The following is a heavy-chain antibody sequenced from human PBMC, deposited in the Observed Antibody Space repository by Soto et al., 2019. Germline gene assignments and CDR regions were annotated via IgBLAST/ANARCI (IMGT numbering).Heavy chain of an antibody. CDR1: GYTFTGYY. CDR2: INPNSGGT. J-gene: IGHJ4*02. V-gene: IGHV1-2*02. CDR3: ARDRPRGAYSSGWGQSGNGDY. Sequence: QVPLVQSGAEVKKPGASVKVSCKASGYTFTGYYMHWVRQAPGQGLEWMGWINPNSGGTNYAQKFQGRVTMTRDTSISTAYMELSRLRSDDTAVYYCARDRPRGAYSSGWGQSGNGDYWGQGTLVTVSS. D-gene: IGHD6-19*01.